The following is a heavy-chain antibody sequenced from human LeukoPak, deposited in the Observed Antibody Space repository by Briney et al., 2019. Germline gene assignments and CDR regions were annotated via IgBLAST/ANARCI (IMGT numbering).Heavy chain of an antibody. CDR3: AKTEGTDY. CDR2: ISCSGSGGST. V-gene: IGHV3-23*01. Sequence: SGGSLRLSCAASGFTFSKFAMSWVRQAPGKGLEWVSSISCSGSGGSTNYADSVKRRFTISRDNSKNTLYLQMNGLRAEDTAVYYWAKTEGTDYWGQGTLVTVSS. J-gene: IGHJ4*02. CDR1: GFTFSKFA. D-gene: IGHD1-1*01.